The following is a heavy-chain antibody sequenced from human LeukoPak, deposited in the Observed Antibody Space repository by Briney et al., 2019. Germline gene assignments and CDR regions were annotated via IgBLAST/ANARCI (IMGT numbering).Heavy chain of an antibody. D-gene: IGHD3-3*01. V-gene: IGHV3-23*01. CDR2: ISGSGGST. Sequence: GGSLRPSCAASGFTFSSYAMSWVRQAPGKGLEWVSAISGSGGSTYYADSVKGRFTISRDNSKNTLYLQMNSLRAEDTAVYFFKQKTAYEFWSGYYEDYWGQGTLVTVSS. CDR3: KQKTAYEFWSGYYEDY. CDR1: GFTFSSYA. J-gene: IGHJ4*02.